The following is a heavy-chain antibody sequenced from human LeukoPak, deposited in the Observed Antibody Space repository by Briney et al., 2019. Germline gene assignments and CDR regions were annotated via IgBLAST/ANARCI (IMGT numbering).Heavy chain of an antibody. CDR2: IYPGDSDT. V-gene: IGHV5-51*01. CDR1: GSSFTSYW. Sequence: PGASLKISCQGSGSSFTSYWIGWVRQLPGKGLEWMGIIYPGDSDTRYSPSFQGQVTISADKSISTAYLQWSSLKASDTAMYYCARLDPDFWSGYYNNATDYWGQGTLVTVSS. J-gene: IGHJ4*02. D-gene: IGHD3-3*01. CDR3: ARLDPDFWSGYYNNATDY.